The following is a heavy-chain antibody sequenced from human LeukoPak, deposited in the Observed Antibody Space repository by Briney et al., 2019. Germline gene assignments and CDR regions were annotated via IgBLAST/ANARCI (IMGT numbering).Heavy chain of an antibody. V-gene: IGHV3-23*01. D-gene: IGHD3-3*01. J-gene: IGHJ5*02. CDR1: GFTISSYA. CDR2: ISGSGGST. CDR3: AKDPTSLTIRLNWFDP. Sequence: GRSLRLSCAASGFTISSYAMSWVRHAPGTGLEWDSAISGSGGSTYYADSVKGRFTISRDNSKNTLYLQMNSLRAEDTAVYYCAKDPTSLTIRLNWFDPWGQGTLVTVCS.